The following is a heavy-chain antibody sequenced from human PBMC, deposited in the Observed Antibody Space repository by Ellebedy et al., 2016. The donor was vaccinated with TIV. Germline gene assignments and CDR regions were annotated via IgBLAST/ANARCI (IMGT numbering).Heavy chain of an antibody. Sequence: GGSLRLXCAASEFSFSDYYMSWVRQAPGKGLEWISYISHTATTIHYADSVKGRFTISRDNSKNSLYLQMTSLRTEDTAVYYCARWLQSYFDYWGQGILVTVSS. V-gene: IGHV3-11*01. CDR1: EFSFSDYY. J-gene: IGHJ4*02. CDR3: ARWLQSYFDY. D-gene: IGHD5-24*01. CDR2: ISHTATTI.